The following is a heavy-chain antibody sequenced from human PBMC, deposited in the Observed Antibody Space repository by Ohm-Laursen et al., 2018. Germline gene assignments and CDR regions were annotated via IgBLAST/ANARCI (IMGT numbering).Heavy chain of an antibody. V-gene: IGHV4-59*01. D-gene: IGHD1-14*01. J-gene: IGHJ4*02. Sequence: SETLSLTCTVSGGSISRYYWSWIRQPPGKGLERIGYIYYSGSSNYNPSLKSRVSMSVDTSKNQFSLKLSSVTAADTAIYYCARYNGNFDYWGQGTLVTVSS. CDR1: GGSISRYY. CDR3: ARYNGNFDY. CDR2: IYYSGSS.